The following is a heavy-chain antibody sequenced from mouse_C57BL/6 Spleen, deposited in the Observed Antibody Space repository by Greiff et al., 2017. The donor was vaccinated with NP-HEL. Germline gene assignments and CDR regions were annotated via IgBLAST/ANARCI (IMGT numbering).Heavy chain of an antibody. CDR2: IWSGGST. CDR3: AKNGDGYLDYFDY. CDR1: GFSLTSYG. V-gene: IGHV2-4*01. Sequence: QVQLKESGPGLVQPSQSLSITCTVSGFSLTSYGVHWVRQPPGKGLEWLGVIWSGGSTDYNAAFISRLSISKDNSKSQVFFKMNSLQADDTAIYYCAKNGDGYLDYFDYWGQGTTLTVSS. J-gene: IGHJ2*01. D-gene: IGHD2-3*01.